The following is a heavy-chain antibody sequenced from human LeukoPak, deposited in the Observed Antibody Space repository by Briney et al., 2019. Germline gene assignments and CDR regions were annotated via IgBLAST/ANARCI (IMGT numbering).Heavy chain of an antibody. D-gene: IGHD4-11*01. CDR2: IYYSGST. J-gene: IGHJ6*02. Sequence: SETLSLTCTVSGGSISSYYWSWIRQPPGKGLEWIGYIYYSGSTNYNPSLKSRVTISVDTSKNQFSLKLSSVTAADTAVYYCARNLKASNYWFENYYYYYGMDVWGQGTTVTVSS. CDR3: ARNLKASNYWFENYYYYYGMDV. CDR1: GGSISSYY. V-gene: IGHV4-59*01.